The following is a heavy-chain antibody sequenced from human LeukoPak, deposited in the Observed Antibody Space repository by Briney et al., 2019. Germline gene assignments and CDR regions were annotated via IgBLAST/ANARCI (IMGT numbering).Heavy chain of an antibody. V-gene: IGHV4-59*01. D-gene: IGHD3-3*01. CDR1: GGSISSYY. CDR2: IYYSGST. Sequence: SETLSLTCTVSGGSISSYYWSWIRQPPGKGLEWIGYIYYSGSTNYNPSLKSRVTISVDTSKNQFSLKLSSVTAADTAVYYCARDPYDFWSGYWDAFDIWGQGTMVTVSS. J-gene: IGHJ3*02. CDR3: ARDPYDFWSGYWDAFDI.